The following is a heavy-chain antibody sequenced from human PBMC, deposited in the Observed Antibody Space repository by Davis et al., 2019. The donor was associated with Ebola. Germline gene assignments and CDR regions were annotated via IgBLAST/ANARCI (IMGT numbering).Heavy chain of an antibody. CDR1: GDSISSRNW. CDR2: IYHGGNT. J-gene: IGHJ3*02. V-gene: IGHV4-4*02. CDR3: AKDTSNIWFDI. D-gene: IGHD1-26*01. Sequence: SETLSLTCAVSGDSISSRNWWSWVRQLPGKGLEWIGEIYHGGNTNYNPSLKSRAIISVDRSKNQFSLKLSSVTAADTAVYYCAKDTSNIWFDIWGQGTMVTVSS.